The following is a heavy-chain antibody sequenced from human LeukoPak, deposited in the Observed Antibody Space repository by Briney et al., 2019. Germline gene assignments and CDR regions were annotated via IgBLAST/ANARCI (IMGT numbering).Heavy chain of an antibody. CDR3: AKDLVVGATLTYYFDY. V-gene: IGHV3-21*04. CDR2: ISSSSSYI. CDR1: GFTFSSYS. D-gene: IGHD1-26*01. Sequence: PGGPLRLSCAASGFTFSSYSMNWVRQAPGKGLEWVSSISSSSSYIYYADSVKGRFTISRDNAKNSLYLQMNSLRAEDTAVYYCAKDLVVGATLTYYFDYWGQGTLVTVSS. J-gene: IGHJ4*02.